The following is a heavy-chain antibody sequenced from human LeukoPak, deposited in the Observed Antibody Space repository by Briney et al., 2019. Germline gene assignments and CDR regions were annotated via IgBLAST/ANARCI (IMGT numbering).Heavy chain of an antibody. CDR2: ISGSGGST. CDR3: AKGRRYCSSTSCEGQLDY. CDR1: GFTFSSYA. Sequence: GGSLRLSCAASGFTFSSYAMSWVRQAPGKGLERVSAISGSGGSTYYADSVKGRFTISRDNSKNTLYLQMNSLRAEDTAVYYCAKGRRYCSSTSCEGQLDYWGQGTLVTVSS. J-gene: IGHJ4*02. D-gene: IGHD2-2*01. V-gene: IGHV3-23*01.